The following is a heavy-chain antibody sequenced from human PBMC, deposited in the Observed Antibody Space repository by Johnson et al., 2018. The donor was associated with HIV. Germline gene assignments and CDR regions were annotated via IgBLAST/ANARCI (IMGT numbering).Heavy chain of an antibody. CDR1: GFTFSSYA. V-gene: IGHV3-23*04. CDR3: ARGLLAGNDAFDI. J-gene: IGHJ3*02. Sequence: VQLVESGGGVVQPGRSLRLSCAASGFTFSSYAMSWVRQAPGKGLEWVSAISGSGGSTYYADSVKGRFTISRDNSKNTLYLQMHSLRAEDTAVYYWARGLLAGNDAFDIWGQGTMVTVSS. D-gene: IGHD6-13*01. CDR2: ISGSGGST.